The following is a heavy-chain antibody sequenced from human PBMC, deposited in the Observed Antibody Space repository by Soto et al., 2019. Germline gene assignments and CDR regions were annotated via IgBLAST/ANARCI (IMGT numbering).Heavy chain of an antibody. CDR1: GGSISSGGYY. J-gene: IGHJ4*02. V-gene: IGHV4-31*03. D-gene: IGHD4-17*01. CDR3: ARDGPYGDYVNYFDY. CDR2: IYYSGST. Sequence: SETLSLTCTVSGGSISSGGYYWSWIRQHPGKGLEWIGYIYYSGSTYYNPSLKSRVTISVDTSKNQFSLKLSSVTAADTAVYYCARDGPYGDYVNYFDYWGQGTLVTVSS.